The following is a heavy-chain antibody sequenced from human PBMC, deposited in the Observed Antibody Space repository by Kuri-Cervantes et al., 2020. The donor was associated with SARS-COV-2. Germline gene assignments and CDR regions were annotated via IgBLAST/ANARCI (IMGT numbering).Heavy chain of an antibody. J-gene: IGHJ4*02. Sequence: GSLRLSCAVYGGSSSGYYWSWIRQPPGKGLEWIGEINHSGSTNYNPSLKSRVTISVDTSKNQFSLKLSSVTAADTAVYYCARAFPRSYVGYWGQGTLVTVSS. D-gene: IGHD5-18*01. CDR3: ARAFPRSYVGY. CDR1: GGSSSGYY. CDR2: INHSGST. V-gene: IGHV4-34*01.